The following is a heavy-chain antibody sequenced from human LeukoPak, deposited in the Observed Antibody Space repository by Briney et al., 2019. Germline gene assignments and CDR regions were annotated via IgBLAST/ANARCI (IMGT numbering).Heavy chain of an antibody. J-gene: IGHJ4*02. Sequence: GXSLRLSCAASGFTFSSYWMHWVRQAPGKGLVWVSRINSDWSSTSYADSVKGRFTISRDNAKNTLYLQMNSLRVEDTAVYYCASDYCSSTSCFPFYWGQGTLVTVSS. CDR3: ASDYCSSTSCFPFY. D-gene: IGHD2-2*01. CDR2: INSDWSST. CDR1: GFTFSSYW. V-gene: IGHV3-74*01.